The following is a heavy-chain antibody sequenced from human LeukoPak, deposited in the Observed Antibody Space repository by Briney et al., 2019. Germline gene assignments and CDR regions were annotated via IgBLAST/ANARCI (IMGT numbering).Heavy chain of an antibody. CDR1: GGSFSGYY. CDR2: INHSGST. Sequence: SETLSLTCAVYGGSFSGYYWSWIRQPPGKGLEWIGEINHSGSTNYNPSLKSRVTISVDTSKNQFSLKLSSVTAADTAVYYCARGQERRLQLSAFDIWGQGTMVTVSS. D-gene: IGHD5-24*01. V-gene: IGHV4-34*01. J-gene: IGHJ3*02. CDR3: ARGQERRLQLSAFDI.